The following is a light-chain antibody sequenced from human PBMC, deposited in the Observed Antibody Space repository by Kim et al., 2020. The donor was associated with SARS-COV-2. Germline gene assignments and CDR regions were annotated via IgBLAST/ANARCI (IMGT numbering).Light chain of an antibody. CDR3: VSYSASSTLV. V-gene: IGLV2-14*03. CDR2: DVS. J-gene: IGLJ1*01. Sequence: QSLTITCTGSFNDIGSYNYVSWYQQHPGKAPKLLIYDVSARPSGISNRFSGSKSGNTASLTISGLQTEDEADYYCVSYSASSTLVFATGTKVTVL. CDR1: FNDIGSYNY.